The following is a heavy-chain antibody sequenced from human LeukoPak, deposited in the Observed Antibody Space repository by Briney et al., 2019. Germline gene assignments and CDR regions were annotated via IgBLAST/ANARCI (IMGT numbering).Heavy chain of an antibody. D-gene: IGHD6-13*01. CDR3: ARDTGSSWYFAI. CDR1: GFTFSSYS. CDR2: ISSSSNTM. V-gene: IGHV3-48*01. Sequence: GGSLRLSCAAFGFTFSSYSMNWVRQAPGKGLEWVSYISSSSNTMYYADSVKGQFTISRDNAKNSLYLQMNSLRADDTAVYYCARDTGSSWYFAIWGQGTLVTVSS. J-gene: IGHJ4*02.